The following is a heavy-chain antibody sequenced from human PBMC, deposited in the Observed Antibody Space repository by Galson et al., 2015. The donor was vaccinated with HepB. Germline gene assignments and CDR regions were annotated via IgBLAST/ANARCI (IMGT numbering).Heavy chain of an antibody. J-gene: IGHJ6*02. CDR1: GGSSSTYS. V-gene: IGHV1-69*13. Sequence: SVKVSCKASGGSSSTYSMSWVRQAPGQGLEWMGGIIPLFNTANYAQNFQGRVTITADDSTSTAYMEMSSLRSEDTAVYYCARGAPAMFGVVMTTDYYGMDVWGQGTTVTVSS. CDR2: IIPLFNTA. CDR3: ARGAPAMFGVVMTTDYYGMDV. D-gene: IGHD3-3*01.